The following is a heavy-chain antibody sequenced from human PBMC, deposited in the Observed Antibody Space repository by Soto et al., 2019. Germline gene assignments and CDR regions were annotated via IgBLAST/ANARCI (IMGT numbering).Heavy chain of an antibody. D-gene: IGHD5-12*01. CDR2: IHHSGST. V-gene: IGHV4-30-4*01. CDR3: ARYSGYGCVRFDP. CDR1: GGSVSSGDYY. Sequence: QEQLQESGPGLVNPSQTLSLTCTVSGGSVSSGDYYWSWIRQPPGKGLEWIGYIHHSGSTYYNPSLKGRLTTSVDTSNNQSSLKLSSVTAADTAVYYCARYSGYGCVRFDPWGQGTLVTVSS. J-gene: IGHJ5*02.